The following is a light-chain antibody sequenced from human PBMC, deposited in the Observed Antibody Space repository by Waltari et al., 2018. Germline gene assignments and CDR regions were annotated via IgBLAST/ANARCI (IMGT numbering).Light chain of an antibody. J-gene: IGLJ2*01. CDR1: GPTIGNNF. V-gene: IGLV1-51*01. Sequence: QSVLTQPPSVSAAPGQKVTISCSGPGPTIGNNFVSWYQQLPGTAPKLLIYDNNKRPSGIPDRFSGSKSGTSATLGITGLQTGDEADYYCGTWDTDLSVVFGGGTKLTVL. CDR2: DNN. CDR3: GTWDTDLSVV.